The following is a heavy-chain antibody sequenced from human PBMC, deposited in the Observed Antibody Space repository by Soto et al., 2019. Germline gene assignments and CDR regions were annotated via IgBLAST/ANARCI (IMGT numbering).Heavy chain of an antibody. CDR3: GSDRSTMGWFHP. Sequence: SETLSLTCAVSGASVRSYHWSWIRQAAGKGLEWIGRVQMSGTTNYNPSLKTRVTMSLDTTKNEDTLSMTSVTAAETAVYFCGSDRSTMGWFHPWGQGILVTVSS. D-gene: IGHD1-1*01. CDR1: GASVRSYH. V-gene: IGHV4-4*07. J-gene: IGHJ5*02. CDR2: VQMSGTT.